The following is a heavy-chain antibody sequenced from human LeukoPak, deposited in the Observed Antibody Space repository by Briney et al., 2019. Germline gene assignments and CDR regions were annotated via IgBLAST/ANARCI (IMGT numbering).Heavy chain of an antibody. Sequence: PGGSLRLSCAASGFTFSSYWMSWVRQAPGKGLEWVANIKQDGSEKYYVDSVKGRFTISRDNAKNSLYLQMNSLRAEDTAVYYCAREGGGYCSSTSCYLDYWGQGTPVTVSS. J-gene: IGHJ4*02. CDR2: IKQDGSEK. CDR3: AREGGGYCSSTSCYLDY. V-gene: IGHV3-7*03. CDR1: GFTFSSYW. D-gene: IGHD2-2*01.